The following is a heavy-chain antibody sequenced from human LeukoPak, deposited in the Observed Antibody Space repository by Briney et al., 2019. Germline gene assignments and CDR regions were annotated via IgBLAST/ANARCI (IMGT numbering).Heavy chain of an antibody. J-gene: IGHJ5*02. Sequence: SETLSLTCAVYGGSFSGYYWSWIRQPPGKGLEWIGEINHSGSTNYNPSLKSRVTISVDTSKNQFSLKLSSVTAADTAVYYCARGCSSTSCFGTFDPWGQGTLVTVSS. D-gene: IGHD2-2*01. CDR1: GGSFSGYY. CDR2: INHSGST. CDR3: ARGCSSTSCFGTFDP. V-gene: IGHV4-34*01.